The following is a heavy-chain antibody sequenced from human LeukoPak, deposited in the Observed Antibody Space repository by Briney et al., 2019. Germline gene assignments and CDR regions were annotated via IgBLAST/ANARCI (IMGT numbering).Heavy chain of an antibody. Sequence: GESLKISCQGSGYSFTSYWIGWVRQMPGKGLEWMGIIYPGDSDTRYSPSFQGQVTISADKSISTAYLQWSSLKASDPAMYYCARHGEWELPKTNWFDPWGQGTLVTVSS. D-gene: IGHD1-26*01. V-gene: IGHV5-51*01. CDR2: IYPGDSDT. J-gene: IGHJ5*02. CDR1: GYSFTSYW. CDR3: ARHGEWELPKTNWFDP.